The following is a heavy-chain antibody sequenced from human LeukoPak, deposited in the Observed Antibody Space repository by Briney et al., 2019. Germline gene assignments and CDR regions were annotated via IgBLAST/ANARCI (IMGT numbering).Heavy chain of an antibody. CDR1: GFTFSSYA. V-gene: IGHV3-23*01. J-gene: IGHJ6*02. Sequence: PGGSLRLSCAAFGFTFSSYAMGWVRQAPGKGLEWVSAISGSGGDTYYADSVKGRFTFSRDNSKNTLYPQMNSLRPEDTALYYCAKAVWFGEFDYYFFGLDVWGQGTTVTVSS. D-gene: IGHD3-10*01. CDR2: ISGSGGDT. CDR3: AKAVWFGEFDYYFFGLDV.